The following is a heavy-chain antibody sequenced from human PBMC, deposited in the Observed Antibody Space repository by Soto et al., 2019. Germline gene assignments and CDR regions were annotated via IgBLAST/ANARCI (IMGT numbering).Heavy chain of an antibody. CDR1: GGSISSGDYY. V-gene: IGHV4-30-4*01. CDR3: VSEREVRGDSHWFDP. Sequence: SETLSLTCTVSGGSISSGDYYWSWIRQPPGKGLEWIGYIYYSGSTYYNPSLKSRVTISVDTSKNQFSLKLSSVTAADTAVYYCVSEREVRGDSHWFDPWGQGTLVTVSS. D-gene: IGHD3-10*01. J-gene: IGHJ5*02. CDR2: IYYSGST.